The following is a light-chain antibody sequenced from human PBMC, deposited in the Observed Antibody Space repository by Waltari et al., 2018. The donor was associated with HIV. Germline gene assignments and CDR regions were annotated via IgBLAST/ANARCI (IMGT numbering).Light chain of an antibody. CDR3: QQYNNWPPNT. V-gene: IGKV3-15*01. J-gene: IGKJ2*01. CDR2: GAS. Sequence: EIVMTQSPVTLSVSPGERATLSCRASQSVSSNLAWYQQKPGQAPRLLIYGASARATGIPARLSGSGSGTEFTLTISSLQSEDFAVYYCQQYNNWPPNTFGQGTKLEIK. CDR1: QSVSSN.